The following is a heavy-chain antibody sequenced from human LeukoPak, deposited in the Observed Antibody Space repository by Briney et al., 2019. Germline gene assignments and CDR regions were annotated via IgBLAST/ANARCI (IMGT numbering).Heavy chain of an antibody. CDR1: GFTLGSLA. CDR2: RGTRSGTK. J-gene: IGHJ4*02. D-gene: IGHD3-16*02. V-gene: IGHV3-21*01. CDR3: LLQMTYGELSDPDF. Sequence: PGGSLRLSCAASGFTLGSLAMHWVRQAPGKGLEWVSSRGTRSGTKYYADSVMGRFTISRDSAMNSVSLQINSLRAEDTAVYYCLLQMTYGELSDPDFRGQGTLVTVSS.